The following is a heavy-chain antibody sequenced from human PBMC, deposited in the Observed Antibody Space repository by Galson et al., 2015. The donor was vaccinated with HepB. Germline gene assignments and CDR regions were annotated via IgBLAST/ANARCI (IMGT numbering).Heavy chain of an antibody. V-gene: IGHV2-5*02. D-gene: IGHD3-22*01. CDR1: GFSLSTSGVG. Sequence: PALVKPTQTLTLTCTFSGFSLSTSGVGVGWIRQPPGKALEWLALIYWDDDKRYSPSLKSRLTISKDTSKNQVVLTMTNMDPVDTATYYCARSVVITPGVYYFDYWGQGTLVTVSS. CDR3: ARSVVITPGVYYFDY. CDR2: IYWDDDK. J-gene: IGHJ4*02.